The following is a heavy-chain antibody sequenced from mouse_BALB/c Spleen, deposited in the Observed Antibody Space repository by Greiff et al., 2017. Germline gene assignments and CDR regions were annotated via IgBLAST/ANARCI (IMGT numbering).Heavy chain of an antibody. CDR1: GYTFTSYW. J-gene: IGHJ3*01. D-gene: IGHD2-1*01. Sequence: LQQSGSELVRPGASVKLSCKASGYTFTSYWMHWVKQRPGHGLEWIGNIYPGSGSTNYDEKFKSKATLTVDTSSSTAYMQLSSLTSEDSAVYCCTRNGNPAWFAYWGQGTLVTVSA. CDR3: TRNGNPAWFAY. V-gene: IGHV1S22*01. CDR2: IYPGSGST.